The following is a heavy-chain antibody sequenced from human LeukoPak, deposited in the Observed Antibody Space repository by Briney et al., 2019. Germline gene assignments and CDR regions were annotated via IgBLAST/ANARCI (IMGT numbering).Heavy chain of an antibody. CDR2: IKSKTDGGTT. CDR3: TTGTPFPYGSGSYYIDGTFDI. J-gene: IGHJ3*02. Sequence: PGGSLRLSCAASGFTFSNAWMSWVRQAPGKGLEWVGRIKSKTDGGTTDYAAPVKGRFTISRDDSKNTLYLQMNSLKTEDTAVYYCTTGTPFPYGSGSYYIDGTFDIWGQGTMVTVSS. V-gene: IGHV3-15*01. CDR1: GFTFSNAW. D-gene: IGHD3-10*01.